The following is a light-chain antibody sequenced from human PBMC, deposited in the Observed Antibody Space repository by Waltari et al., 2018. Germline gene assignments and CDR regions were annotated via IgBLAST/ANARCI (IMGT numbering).Light chain of an antibody. J-gene: IGKJ4*01. V-gene: IGKV3-11*01. Sequence: DTLLTQSPEILSFYPGDTATLSCRASQSVGTYLAWYQQRPGQPPRLLIYDASYKATGIPARFSGSGSETDFTLTISSLQPEDFAVYYCQQHRSWPLTFGGGTRVQI. CDR2: DAS. CDR3: QQHRSWPLT. CDR1: QSVGTY.